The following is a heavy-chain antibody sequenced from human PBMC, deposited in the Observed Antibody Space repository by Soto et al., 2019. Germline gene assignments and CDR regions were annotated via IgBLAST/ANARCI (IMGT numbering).Heavy chain of an antibody. CDR2: IYHAGSV. Sequence: PSETLSLTCAVSGYSIASGYYWAGIRQPPGKGLEWIGSIYHAGSVYYNPSLNSRVAMSLDTSDNHFSLKLTSVTAADTAVYYCARTFDYYGMDVWGQGTTVTVSS. J-gene: IGHJ6*02. CDR1: GYSIASGYY. V-gene: IGHV4-38-2*01. CDR3: ARTFDYYGMDV.